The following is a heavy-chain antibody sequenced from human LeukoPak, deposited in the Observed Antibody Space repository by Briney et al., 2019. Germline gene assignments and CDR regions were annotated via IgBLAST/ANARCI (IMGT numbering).Heavy chain of an antibody. J-gene: IGHJ4*02. D-gene: IGHD7-27*01. CDR3: ARHVRYNVANWGSSDDY. CDR1: GYSFTSYW. Sequence: GESLKISCKGSGYSFTSYWIGWVRQMPGKGLEWMGIIYPGDSDTRYSPSFQGQVTISADKSISTAYLQWSSLKASDTAMYYCARHVRYNVANWGSSDDYWGRGTPVTVSS. V-gene: IGHV5-51*01. CDR2: IYPGDSDT.